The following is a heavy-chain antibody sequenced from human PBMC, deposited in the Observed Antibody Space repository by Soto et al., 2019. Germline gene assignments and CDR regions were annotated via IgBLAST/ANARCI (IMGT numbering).Heavy chain of an antibody. CDR3: ARDVDSGGLFDY. Sequence: QVQLVQSGAEVKKPGSSVKVSCKASGGTFSSYTISWVRQAPGQGLEWMGRIIPILGIANYAQKFQGRVTITADKSTSTAYMELSSLRSEDTAVYYCARDVDSGGLFDYWGQGTLVTVSS. V-gene: IGHV1-69*08. D-gene: IGHD2-15*01. CDR1: GGTFSSYT. CDR2: IIPILGIA. J-gene: IGHJ4*02.